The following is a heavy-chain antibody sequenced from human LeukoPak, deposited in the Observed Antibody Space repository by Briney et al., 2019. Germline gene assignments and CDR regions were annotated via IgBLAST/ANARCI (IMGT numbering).Heavy chain of an antibody. CDR2: INPNSGGT. Sequence: ASVKVSCKASGYTFTGYYMHWVRQAPGQGLEWMGWINPNSGGTNYAQKFQGRVTMTRDTSISTAYMELSRLRSDDTAVYCCARAPSYYDSSGYLDYWGQGTLVTVSS. CDR1: GYTFTGYY. CDR3: ARAPSYYDSSGYLDY. V-gene: IGHV1-2*02. D-gene: IGHD3-22*01. J-gene: IGHJ4*02.